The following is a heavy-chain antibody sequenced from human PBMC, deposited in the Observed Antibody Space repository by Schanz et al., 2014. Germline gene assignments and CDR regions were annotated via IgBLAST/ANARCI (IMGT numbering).Heavy chain of an antibody. CDR2: INTADTT. CDR3: AKGQGAVINNWYFDL. V-gene: IGHV3-23*04. CDR1: GFTLSSYA. J-gene: IGHJ2*01. D-gene: IGHD2-21*01. Sequence: VQLVESGGGLVKPGGSLRLSCAASGFTLSSYALSWVRQSPGKGLEWVSAINTADTTYYADSVKGRFTVSRDNSINTLSLQMNSLSADDTAVYYCAKGQGAVINNWYFDLWGRGTLVTVSS.